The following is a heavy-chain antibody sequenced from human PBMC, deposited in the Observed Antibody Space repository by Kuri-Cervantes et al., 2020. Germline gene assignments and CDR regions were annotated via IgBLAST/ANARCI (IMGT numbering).Heavy chain of an antibody. J-gene: IGHJ4*01. V-gene: IGHV3-7*01. CDR3: ARCTVAGHFDY. D-gene: IGHD6-19*01. CDR2: IKQDGSEK. Sequence: GGSLRLSCAASGFTFSSYWMSWVRQAPGKGLEWVANIKQDGSEKYYVDSVKGRFTNSRDNAKNSLYLQMNSLRAEDTAVYYCARCTVAGHFDYWGHGTLVTVSS. CDR1: GFTFSSYW.